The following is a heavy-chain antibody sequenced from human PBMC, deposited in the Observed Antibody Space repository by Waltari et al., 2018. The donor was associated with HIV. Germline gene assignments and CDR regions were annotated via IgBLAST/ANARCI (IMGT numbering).Heavy chain of an antibody. CDR2: IYRVGGT. CDR3: VRDSGSHYGMDV. V-gene: IGHV3-66*01. Sequence: EVQLVESGGGLVQPGGSLRLSCAASGFTVNSNHMNWVRQAPGKGLEWVSIIYRVGGTKYADSVKGRLTISRDISKNTLYLQMNNLRAEDTGVYYCVRDSGSHYGMDVWGQGTTVTVSS. CDR1: GFTVNSNH. J-gene: IGHJ6*02. D-gene: IGHD1-26*01.